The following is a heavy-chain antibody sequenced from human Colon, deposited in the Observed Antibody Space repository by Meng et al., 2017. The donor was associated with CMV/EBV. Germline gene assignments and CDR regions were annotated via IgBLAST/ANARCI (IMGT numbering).Heavy chain of an antibody. CDR3: ADPPSGY. J-gene: IGHJ4*02. V-gene: IGHV4-4*02. Sequence: LSRTCAVSGRPITSSHHWWNGVRQPPGKGLEWIGEVHHSGTTNYNPSLESRVTISVDKTKNQFSLKLTSVTAADTAVYYCADPPSGYWGQGTLVTVSS. CDR1: GRPITSSHHW. CDR2: VHHSGTT.